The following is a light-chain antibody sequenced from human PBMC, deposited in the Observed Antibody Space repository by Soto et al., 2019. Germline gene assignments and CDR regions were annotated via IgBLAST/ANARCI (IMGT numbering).Light chain of an antibody. CDR2: ENN. V-gene: IGLV1-51*02. J-gene: IGLJ3*02. CDR3: GTWDSSLRRV. CDR1: SSNIGNNY. Sequence: QSVLTQPPSVSAAPGQKVTISCSGISSNIGNNYVAWYQQLPGTAPKLLIYENNKRPSGIPDRFSGSKSGTSATLGITGLQTGDEADYYCGTWDSSLRRVFGGGTKLTVL.